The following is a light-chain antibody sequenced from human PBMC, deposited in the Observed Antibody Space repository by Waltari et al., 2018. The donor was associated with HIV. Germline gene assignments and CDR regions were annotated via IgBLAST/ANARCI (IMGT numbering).Light chain of an antibody. V-gene: IGLV1-36*01. CDR1: SNNIGSYA. J-gene: IGLJ1*01. CDR3: STWDYSLSAYV. CDR2: GDS. Sequence: QSALTQEASVSGTVGQKVTLSCTGNSNNIGSYAVGWYQQISHGAPKAVMFGDSLPSGFPDRVSGSKSGTTASLVISGLQPEDEADYYCSTWDYSLSAYVFGAGTKVTVL.